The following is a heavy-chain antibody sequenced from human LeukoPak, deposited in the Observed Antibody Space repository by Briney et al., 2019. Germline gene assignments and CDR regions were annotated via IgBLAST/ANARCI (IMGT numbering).Heavy chain of an antibody. CDR3: ASDASLCGGDCYPYWYFDL. CDR2: ISSSSSYI. V-gene: IGHV3-21*01. CDR1: GFTFSSYS. J-gene: IGHJ2*01. Sequence: PGGSLRLSCAASGFTFSSYSMNWVRQAPWKRLECVSSISSSSSYIYYAVSVKGRFTISRDNAKNSLYLQMNSLRAEDTAVYYCASDASLCGGDCYPYWYFDLWGRGTLVTVSS. D-gene: IGHD2-21*02.